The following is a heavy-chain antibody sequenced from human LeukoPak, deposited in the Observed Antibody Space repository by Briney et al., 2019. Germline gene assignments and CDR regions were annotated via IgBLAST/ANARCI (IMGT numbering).Heavy chain of an antibody. J-gene: IGHJ3*02. V-gene: IGHV4-59*01. CDR3: ARDPGGYYDSSGYRDAFDI. CDR1: GGSISSYY. Sequence: PSETLSLTCTASGGSISSYYWSWIRQPPGKGLEWIGYIYYSGSTNYNPSLKSRVTISVDTSKNQFSLKLSSVTAADTAVYYCARDPGGYYDSSGYRDAFDIWGQGTMVTVSS. D-gene: IGHD3-22*01. CDR2: IYYSGST.